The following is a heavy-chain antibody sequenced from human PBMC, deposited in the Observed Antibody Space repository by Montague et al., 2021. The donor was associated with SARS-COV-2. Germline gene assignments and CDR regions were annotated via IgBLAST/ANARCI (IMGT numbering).Heavy chain of an antibody. CDR2: NHYSGIT. CDR1: GDSISSSSYY. Sequence: SETLSLTCTVSGDSISSSSYYWGWIRQPPGKGLEWIGNNHYSGITYNNPSLKNRVTMSVDTSKNQFSLKLSPVTAADTAVYYCVRDGYTHVDYWGQGTLVTVSS. V-gene: IGHV4-39*02. J-gene: IGHJ4*02. D-gene: IGHD5-24*01. CDR3: VRDGYTHVDY.